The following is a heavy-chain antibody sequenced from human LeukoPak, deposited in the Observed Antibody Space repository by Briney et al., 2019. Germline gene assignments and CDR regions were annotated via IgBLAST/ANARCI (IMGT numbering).Heavy chain of an antibody. CDR3: ARVPLRTGAFDI. CDR1: GGSISSGSYY. Sequence: SETLSLTCTVSGGSISSGSYYWSWIRQPAGKGLEWIGRIYTSGSTNYNPSLKSRVTISVDTSKNQFSLKLSSVTAADTAVYYCARVPLRTGAFDIWGQGTMVTVSS. CDR2: IYTSGST. V-gene: IGHV4-61*02. D-gene: IGHD3/OR15-3a*01. J-gene: IGHJ3*02.